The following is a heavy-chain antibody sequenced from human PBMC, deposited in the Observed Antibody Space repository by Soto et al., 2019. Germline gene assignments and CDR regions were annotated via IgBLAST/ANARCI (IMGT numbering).Heavy chain of an antibody. V-gene: IGHV1-46*01. J-gene: IGHJ4*02. CDR1: GYIFANHY. CDR3: ARADYYDSSGFYYDY. D-gene: IGHD3-22*01. Sequence: QVQLVQSGAEVKKPGASVKVSCKASGYIFANHYIHWVRQAPGQGLEWMGIINPSGGSTNYLQKFQGRVTMTRDTSTSTVYMELSSLRSEDTAVYFCARADYYDSSGFYYDYWGQGTLVTVSS. CDR2: INPSGGST.